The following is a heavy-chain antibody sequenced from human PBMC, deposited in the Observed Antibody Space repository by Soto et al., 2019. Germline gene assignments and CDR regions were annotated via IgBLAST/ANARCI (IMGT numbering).Heavy chain of an antibody. Sequence: TLSLTCAISGDSVSSNSAAWNWIRQSPSRGLEWLGRTYYRSKWYNDYAVSVKSRITINPDTSKNQFSLQLNSVTPEDTAVYYCTRAHSPGTTGALSYYYYYGMDVWGQGTTVTVSS. CDR2: TYYRSKWYN. D-gene: IGHD1-1*01. CDR3: TRAHSPGTTGALSYYYYYGMDV. CDR1: GDSVSSNSAA. V-gene: IGHV6-1*01. J-gene: IGHJ6*02.